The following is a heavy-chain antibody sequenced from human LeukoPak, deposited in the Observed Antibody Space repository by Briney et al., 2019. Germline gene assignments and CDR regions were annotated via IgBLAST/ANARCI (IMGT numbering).Heavy chain of an antibody. D-gene: IGHD5-18*01. CDR2: IKPSGGST. V-gene: IGHV1-46*01. CDR1: GYTFTSYY. CDR3: ARASTRGYSYAT. J-gene: IGHJ4*02. Sequence: GASVKVSCKASGYTFTSYYMHWVRQAPGQGLEWMGIIKPSGGSTSYAQRFQGRVTMTRDTSTSTVYMELSSLRSEDTAVYYSARASTRGYSYATWGQGTLVTVSS.